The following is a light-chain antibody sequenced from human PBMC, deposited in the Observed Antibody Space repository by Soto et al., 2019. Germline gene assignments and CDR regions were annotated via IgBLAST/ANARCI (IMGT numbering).Light chain of an antibody. CDR1: QGISRS. V-gene: IGKV1D-12*01. CDR3: QQADTFPIT. J-gene: IGKJ5*01. CDR2: AAS. Sequence: DSQMIQSPSSVSASVGDRVTISCQAIQGISRSLAWYQQKAGKAPKLLIYAASSLQSGVPSRFSGSGFGTDFTLTISSPPPEDSAIYYCQQADTFPITFGQGTRLEIK.